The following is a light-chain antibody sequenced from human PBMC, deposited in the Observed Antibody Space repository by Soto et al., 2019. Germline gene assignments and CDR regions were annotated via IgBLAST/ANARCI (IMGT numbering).Light chain of an antibody. J-gene: IGKJ1*01. V-gene: IGKV3-15*01. Sequence: EIVMTQSPATLSVSPGERATLSCRTSQSVSSSLPWYQQKPVQAPMLLIYGASTKATGIPARFSGSGSGRKFTLTISSLQSEDFSVYYCQQYNNSPPLTFGQGTKVEIK. CDR3: QQYNNSPPLT. CDR2: GAS. CDR1: QSVSSS.